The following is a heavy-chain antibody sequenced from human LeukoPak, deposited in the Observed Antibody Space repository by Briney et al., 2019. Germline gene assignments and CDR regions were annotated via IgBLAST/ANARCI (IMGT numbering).Heavy chain of an antibody. CDR1: GGTFSSYA. J-gene: IGHJ4*02. CDR2: IIPIFGTA. Sequence: SVKVSCKASGGTFSSYAISWVRLAPGQGLEWMGRIIPIFGTANYAQKFQGRVTITTDESTSTAYMELSSLRSEDTAVYYCARSNYYDSSGYYPYWGQGTLVTVSS. D-gene: IGHD3-22*01. CDR3: ARSNYYDSSGYYPY. V-gene: IGHV1-69*05.